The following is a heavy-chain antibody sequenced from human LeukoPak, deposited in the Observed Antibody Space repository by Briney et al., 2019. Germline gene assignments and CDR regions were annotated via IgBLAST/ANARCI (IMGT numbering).Heavy chain of an antibody. J-gene: IGHJ3*02. CDR1: GGSFSGYY. D-gene: IGHD5-18*01. Sequence: TSETLSLTCAVYGGSFSGYYWSWIRQPPGKGLEWIGGINHSGSTNYNPSLKSRVTISVDTSKNQFSLKLSSVTAADTAVYYCARAQTDTALLRVGNAFDIWGQGTMVTVSS. V-gene: IGHV4-34*01. CDR2: INHSGST. CDR3: ARAQTDTALLRVGNAFDI.